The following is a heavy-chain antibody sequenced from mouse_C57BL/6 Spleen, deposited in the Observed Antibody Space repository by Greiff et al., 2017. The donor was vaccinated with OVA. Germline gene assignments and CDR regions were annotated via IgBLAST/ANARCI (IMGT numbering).Heavy chain of an antibody. V-gene: IGHV1-69*01. D-gene: IGHD2-2*01. J-gene: IGHJ1*03. CDR2: IDPSDSYT. CDR1: GYTFTSYW. Sequence: QVQLKQPGAELVMPGASVKLSCKASGYTFTSYWMHWVKQRPGQGLEWIGEIDPSDSYTNYNQKFKGKSTLTVDKSSSTAYMQLSSLTSEDSAVYYCARRWGYDWYFDVWGTGTTVTVSS. CDR3: ARRWGYDWYFDV.